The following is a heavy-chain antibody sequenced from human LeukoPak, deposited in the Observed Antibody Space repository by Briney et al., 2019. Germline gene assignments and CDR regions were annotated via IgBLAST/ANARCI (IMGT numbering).Heavy chain of an antibody. CDR3: ARGPYYYDSSGYYQVSHFDY. V-gene: IGHV1-69*13. D-gene: IGHD3-22*01. CDR1: GGSFSSYV. Sequence: SVKVSCKASGGSFSSYVFTWVRQAPGQGLEWLGGIFPILNTTTYAQKFQDRVTITADESTSIAYMKVSSLRSEDTAVYYCARGPYYYDSSGYYQVSHFDYWGQGTLVTVPS. J-gene: IGHJ4*02. CDR2: IFPILNTT.